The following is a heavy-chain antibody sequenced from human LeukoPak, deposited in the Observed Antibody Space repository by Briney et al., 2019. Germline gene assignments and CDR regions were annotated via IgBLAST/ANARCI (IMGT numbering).Heavy chain of an antibody. CDR3: ARKDGYASSWSFDY. D-gene: IGHD6-13*01. CDR2: ISGSGGST. J-gene: IGHJ4*02. Sequence: GGSLRLSCAASGFTFSSYAMSWVRQAPGKGLEWVSAISGSGGSTYYADSVKGRFTISRDNSKNTLYLQMNSLRAEDTAVYYCARKDGYASSWSFDYWGQGTLVTVSS. CDR1: GFTFSSYA. V-gene: IGHV3-23*01.